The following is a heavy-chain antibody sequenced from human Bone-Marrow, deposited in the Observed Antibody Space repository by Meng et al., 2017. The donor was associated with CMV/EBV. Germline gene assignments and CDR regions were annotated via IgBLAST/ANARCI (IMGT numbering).Heavy chain of an antibody. CDR3: ARIRQKLVPPGGGKNWFDP. CDR2: IYWNDDK. J-gene: IGHJ5*02. D-gene: IGHD6-13*01. Sequence: SGPTLVKPTQTLTLTCTFSGFSLSTSGVGVGWIRQPPGKALEWLALIYWNDDKRYSPSLKSRLTITKDTSKNQVVLTMTNMDPVDTATYYCARIRQKLVPPGGGKNWFDPWGQGTLATVSS. CDR1: GFSLSTSGVG. V-gene: IGHV2-5*01.